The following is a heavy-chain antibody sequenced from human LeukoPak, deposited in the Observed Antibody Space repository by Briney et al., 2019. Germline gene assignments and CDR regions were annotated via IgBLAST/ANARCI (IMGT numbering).Heavy chain of an antibody. J-gene: IGHJ4*02. D-gene: IGHD3-22*01. Sequence: SGTLSLTCAVFGGSFSGYYWSWIRQPPGKGLEWIGEINHSGSTNYNPSLRSRATISVDTSKNQFSLNLSSVTAADTAVYYCARYFPFDSTGFYYNFDYWGQGTLVTVSS. CDR2: INHSGST. CDR1: GGSFSGYY. V-gene: IGHV4-34*01. CDR3: ARYFPFDSTGFYYNFDY.